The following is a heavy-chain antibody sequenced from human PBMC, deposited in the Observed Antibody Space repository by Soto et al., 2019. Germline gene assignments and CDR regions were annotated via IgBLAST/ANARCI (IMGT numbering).Heavy chain of an antibody. CDR1: GGSFSGYY. Sequence: SETLSLTCAAYGGSFSGYYWSWIRQPPGKGLEWIGDIKHSGSTNYNPSLKSRVTISVDTSKNQFSLKLTSVTAADTAVYYCARGGLRFLEWLVWGQGTLVTVSS. CDR3: ARGGLRFLEWLV. J-gene: IGHJ4*02. V-gene: IGHV4-34*01. CDR2: IKHSGST. D-gene: IGHD3-3*01.